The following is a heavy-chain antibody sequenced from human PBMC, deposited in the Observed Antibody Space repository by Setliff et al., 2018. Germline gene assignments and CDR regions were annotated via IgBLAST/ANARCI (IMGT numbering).Heavy chain of an antibody. V-gene: IGHV4-4*07. D-gene: IGHD6-19*01. CDR2: IYSAVTT. CDR3: ARDQFSSGWYGAPESYFDR. CDR1: GDSIRSYY. Sequence: SETLSLTCIVSGDSIRSYYYSWIRQPPGKGLEWIGYIYSAVTTKYNPSLGSRVSVSADTSKNQVSLTLNYVTATDTAVYYCARDQFSSGWYGAPESYFDRWGQGILVTSPQ. J-gene: IGHJ4*02.